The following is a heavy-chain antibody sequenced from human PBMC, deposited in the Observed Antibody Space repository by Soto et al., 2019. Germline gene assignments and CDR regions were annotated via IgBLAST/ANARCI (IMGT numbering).Heavy chain of an antibody. Sequence: QVQLVESGGGVVQPGRSLRLSCAASGFTFSSYAMHWVRQAPGKGLERVAVISYDGSNKYYADSVKGRFTISRDNSKNTLYLQMNSLRAEDTAVYYCARGRYSGYSDYWGQGTLVTVSS. CDR3: ARGRYSGYSDY. CDR1: GFTFSSYA. J-gene: IGHJ4*02. D-gene: IGHD5-12*01. CDR2: ISYDGSNK. V-gene: IGHV3-30-3*01.